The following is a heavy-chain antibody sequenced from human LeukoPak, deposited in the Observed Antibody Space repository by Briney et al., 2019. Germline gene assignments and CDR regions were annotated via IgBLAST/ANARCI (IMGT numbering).Heavy chain of an antibody. Sequence: SETLSLTCAVYGGSFSGYYWSWIRQPPGKGLEWIGEINHSGSTNYNPSLKSRVTISVDTSKNQFPLKLSSVTAADTAVYYCARDVQGAYCSSTSCYNWFDPWGQGTLVTVSS. D-gene: IGHD2-2*01. J-gene: IGHJ5*02. CDR3: ARDVQGAYCSSTSCYNWFDP. CDR2: INHSGST. CDR1: GGSFSGYY. V-gene: IGHV4-34*01.